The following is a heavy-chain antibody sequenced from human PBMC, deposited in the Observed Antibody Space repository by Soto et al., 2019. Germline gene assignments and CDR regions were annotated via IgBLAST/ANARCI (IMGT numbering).Heavy chain of an antibody. CDR2: ISQSGST. J-gene: IGHJ4*02. CDR3: ARAPKVSGSFQTRPDF. V-gene: IGHV4-34*01. CDR1: SGSFSGFY. Sequence: PSETLSLTCSIYSGSFSGFYWSWIRQPPGKRLEWIGEISQSGSTNYNPSLKSRVSISVDTSKNQFSLNLTSVTAADTAVYYCARAPKVSGSFQTRPDFWGQGALVTVSS. D-gene: IGHD6-6*01.